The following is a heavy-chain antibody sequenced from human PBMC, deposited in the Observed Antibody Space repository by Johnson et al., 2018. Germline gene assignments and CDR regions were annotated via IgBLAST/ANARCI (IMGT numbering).Heavy chain of an antibody. CDR2: TSDDGSNK. Sequence: QVQLVESGGGVVQPGRSLRLSCAASGFTFSSYALNWVRQAPGKGLEWVAVTSDDGSNKYYADSVKGRFTISRDNSKNTLFLQMNSLRVEDTAVYYWSRTGYYYDSGRAFDIWGQGTMVTVSS. CDR3: SRTGYYYDSGRAFDI. D-gene: IGHD3-22*01. J-gene: IGHJ3*02. CDR1: GFTFSSYA. V-gene: IGHV3-30-3*01.